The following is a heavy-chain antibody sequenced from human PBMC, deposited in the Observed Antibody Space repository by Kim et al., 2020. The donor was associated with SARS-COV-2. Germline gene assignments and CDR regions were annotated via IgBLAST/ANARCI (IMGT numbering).Heavy chain of an antibody. Sequence: ASVKVSCKASGYTFTSYYMHWVRQAPGQGLEWMGIINPSGGSTSYAQKFQGRVTMTRDTSTSTVYMELSSLRSEDTAVYYCARDLGDWYSSGWQALKPKTYYYCGMDVWGQGTTVTVYS. CDR2: INPSGGST. CDR3: ARDLGDWYSSGWQALKPKTYYYCGMDV. J-gene: IGHJ6*02. CDR1: GYTFTSYY. D-gene: IGHD6-19*01. V-gene: IGHV1-46*01.